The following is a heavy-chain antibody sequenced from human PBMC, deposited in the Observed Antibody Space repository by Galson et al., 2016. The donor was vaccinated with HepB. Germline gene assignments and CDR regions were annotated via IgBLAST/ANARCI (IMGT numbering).Heavy chain of an antibody. CDR3: TTVISHYYEFSGPRTSDFDL. CDR1: GFTFRDAW. D-gene: IGHD3-22*01. J-gene: IGHJ4*02. V-gene: IGHV3-15*01. CDR2: IKSKTDGGTT. Sequence: SLRLSCVASGFTFRDAWMRWVRQVPGKGLEWVGRIKSKTDGGTTSYAAPVKGRFTLSRDDSKKTMYLQMESLTIEDTAVYYCTTVISHYYEFSGPRTSDFDLWGQGTLVTVSS.